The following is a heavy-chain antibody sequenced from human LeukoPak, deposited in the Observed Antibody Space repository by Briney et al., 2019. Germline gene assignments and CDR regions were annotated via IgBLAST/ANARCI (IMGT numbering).Heavy chain of an antibody. CDR2: MNPNSGNT. Sequence: ASVKVSCKASGYTFTSYAMNWVRQATGQGLEWMGWMNPNSGNTGYAQKFQGRVTMTRNTSISTAYMELSSLRSEDTAVYYCARTAYGHHDAFDIWGQGTMVTVSS. J-gene: IGHJ3*02. D-gene: IGHD4-17*01. CDR3: ARTAYGHHDAFDI. V-gene: IGHV1-8*02. CDR1: GYTFTSYA.